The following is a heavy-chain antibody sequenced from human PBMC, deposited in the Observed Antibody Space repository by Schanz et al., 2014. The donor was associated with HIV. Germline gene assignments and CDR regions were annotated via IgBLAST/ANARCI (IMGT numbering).Heavy chain of an antibody. CDR1: GYTFNTND. J-gene: IGHJ6*02. CDR2: MNPKSGNT. Sequence: QVQLVQSGAEVKKPGASVKVSCKASGYTFNTNDINWVRQATGQGLEWMGWMNPKSGNTDYAQKFRGRVTMTRDTSTSTAYMELSSLRSEDTAVYYCASHGEGITMIVVVNGGYYGMDVWGQGTTVTVSS. CDR3: ASHGEGITMIVVVNGGYYGMDV. D-gene: IGHD3-22*01. V-gene: IGHV1-8*01.